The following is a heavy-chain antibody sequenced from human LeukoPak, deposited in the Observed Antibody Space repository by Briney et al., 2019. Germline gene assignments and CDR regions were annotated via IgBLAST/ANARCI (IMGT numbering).Heavy chain of an antibody. J-gene: IGHJ4*02. CDR2: INAGNGNT. Sequence: ASVKVSCKASGYTFTSYAMHWVRQAPGQRLEWMGWINAGNGNTKYSQKFQGRVTITRDTSASTAYMELSSLRSEDTAVYYCAMGPLWFGELLPFDYWGQGTLVTVSS. V-gene: IGHV1-3*01. CDR1: GYTFTSYA. CDR3: AMGPLWFGELLPFDY. D-gene: IGHD3-10*01.